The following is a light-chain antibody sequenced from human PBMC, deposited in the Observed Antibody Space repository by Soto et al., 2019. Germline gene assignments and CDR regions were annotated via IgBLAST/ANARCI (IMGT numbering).Light chain of an antibody. Sequence: EMFLTQAPATLSLSPGDSATLSFRASLGFRSYLALYQHKPVKAPSPLIYVASTRATCVPDRLSGVGSGTEFTLTISSLQSEDFVVYYCQQYTSWPPITFGQGTRLEIK. CDR2: VAS. J-gene: IGKJ5*01. V-gene: IGKV3-15*01. CDR1: LGFRSY. CDR3: QQYTSWPPIT.